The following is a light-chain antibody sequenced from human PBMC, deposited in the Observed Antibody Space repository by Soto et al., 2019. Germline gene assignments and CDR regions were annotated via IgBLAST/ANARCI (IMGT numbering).Light chain of an antibody. J-gene: IGKJ1*01. Sequence: EIVMTQSPVTLSVSPGGRATLSCRASQSISDTLAWYQQKPGQAPRLLIHGASTRAPGFPARFSGSGSGTDFTLTISSLQSEDFAVYYCQQRSNWPQTFGQGTKVDIK. CDR3: QQRSNWPQT. CDR2: GAS. CDR1: QSISDT. V-gene: IGKV3-15*01.